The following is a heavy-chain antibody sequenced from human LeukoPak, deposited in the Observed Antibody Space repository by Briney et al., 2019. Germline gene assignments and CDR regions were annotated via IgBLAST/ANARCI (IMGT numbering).Heavy chain of an antibody. CDR2: IRSKAKSYAA. D-gene: IGHD2-2*01. CDR3: ARDSSIQGLDP. V-gene: IGHV3-73*01. Sequence: GGSLKLSCAASGFTFSDSAVHWVRQASGKGLEWVGRIRSKAKSYAAAYAASVKGRFTISRDDSEATAYLQMNSLKTEDTAVYYCARDSSIQGLDPWGQGTLVTVSS. CDR1: GFTFSDSA. J-gene: IGHJ5*02.